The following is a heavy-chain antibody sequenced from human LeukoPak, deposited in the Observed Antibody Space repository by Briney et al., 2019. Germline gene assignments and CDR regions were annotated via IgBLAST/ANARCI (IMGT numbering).Heavy chain of an antibody. CDR2: ISYDGSNK. CDR3: AKRRAYYDILTGGGQFDP. CDR1: GFTFSSYA. J-gene: IGHJ5*02. D-gene: IGHD3-9*01. Sequence: GRSLRLSCAASGFTFSSYAMHWVHQAPGRGLEWVAVISYDGSNKYYADSVKGRFTISRDNSKNTLYLQMNSLRAEDTAVYYCAKRRAYYDILTGGGQFDPWGQGTLVTVSS. V-gene: IGHV3-30*04.